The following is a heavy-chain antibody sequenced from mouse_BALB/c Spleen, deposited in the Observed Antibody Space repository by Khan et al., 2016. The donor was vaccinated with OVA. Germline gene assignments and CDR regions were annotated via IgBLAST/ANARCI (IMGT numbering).Heavy chain of an antibody. CDR3: VNHGSSSAWFTY. CDR2: INPSTDYT. Sequence: QVQLQQSGAELAKPGASVKMSCKASGNTFTNYWMHWVKQRPGQGLEWIGYINPSTDYTEYNQKFKDKATLTADKSSSTAYMQLTSLTSEDSALYYCVNHGSSSAWFTYWGQGTLVTVSA. J-gene: IGHJ3*01. CDR1: GNTFTNYW. D-gene: IGHD1-1*01. V-gene: IGHV1-7*01.